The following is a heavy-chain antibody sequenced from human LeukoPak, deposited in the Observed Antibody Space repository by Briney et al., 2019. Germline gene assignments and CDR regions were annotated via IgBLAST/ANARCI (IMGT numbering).Heavy chain of an antibody. V-gene: IGHV4-59*01. CDR2: IYYSGST. J-gene: IGHJ4*02. CDR3: ARDTAMKR. Sequence: QPSETLSLTCTVFGGSISSYYWSWIRQPPGKGLEWIGYIYYSGSTNYNPSLKSRVTISVDTSKNQFSLKLSSVTAADTAVYYCARDTAMKRWGQGTLVTVSS. D-gene: IGHD5-18*01. CDR1: GGSISSYY.